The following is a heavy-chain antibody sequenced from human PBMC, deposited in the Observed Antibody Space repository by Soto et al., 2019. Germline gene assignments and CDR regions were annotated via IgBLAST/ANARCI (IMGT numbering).Heavy chain of an antibody. V-gene: IGHV4-39*01. CDR2: IYYSGST. CDR1: CFSITSIIYY. Sequence: PSATLSLTCTVPCFSITSIIYYWAWISQPPGKGLEWIGSIYYSGSTYYNPSLKSRVTISVDTSKNQFSLKLSSVTAADTAVYYCARQGFLEWLLRENYYYGMDVWGQGTTVS. CDR3: ARQGFLEWLLRENYYYGMDV. D-gene: IGHD3-3*01. J-gene: IGHJ6*02.